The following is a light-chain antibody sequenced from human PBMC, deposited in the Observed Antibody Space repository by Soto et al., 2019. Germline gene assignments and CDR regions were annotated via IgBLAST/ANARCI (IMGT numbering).Light chain of an antibody. V-gene: IGKV2-30*02. CDR3: MQGTHWPPT. CDR1: QSLAHSDGNTY. CDR2: QVS. J-gene: IGKJ1*01. Sequence: DVVMTQSPLSLPVILGQAASISCKSSQSLAHSDGNTYFTWFQQRPGQSTRRLFHQVSNRDSGVTDRFSGSGSGTDFTLKISRVEAEDVGVYYCMQGTHWPPTFGQGTKVEIK.